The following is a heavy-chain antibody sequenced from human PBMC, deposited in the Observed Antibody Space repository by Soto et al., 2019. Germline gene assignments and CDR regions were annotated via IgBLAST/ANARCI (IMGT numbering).Heavy chain of an antibody. D-gene: IGHD5-12*01. V-gene: IGHV3-30*18. Sequence: PGGSLRLSCAASGFTFSSYGMHWVRQAPGKGLEWVAVISYDGSNKYYADSVKGRFTISRDNSKNTLYLQMNSLRAEDTAVYYCAKDLRDGYNYVSYFDYWGQGTLVTVSS. CDR1: GFTFSSYG. J-gene: IGHJ4*02. CDR3: AKDLRDGYNYVSYFDY. CDR2: ISYDGSNK.